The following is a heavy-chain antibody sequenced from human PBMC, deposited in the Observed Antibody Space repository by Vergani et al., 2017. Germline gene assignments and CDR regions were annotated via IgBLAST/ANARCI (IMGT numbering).Heavy chain of an antibody. Sequence: QVQLQESGPGLVKPSETLSLTCTVSGGSISSYYWSWIRQPPGKGLEWIGYIYYSGSTNYNPSLKSRVTISVDTSKNQFSLKLSSVTAADTAVYYCAGQWLVRSYWGQGTLVTVSS. V-gene: IGHV4-59*08. J-gene: IGHJ4*02. D-gene: IGHD6-19*01. CDR3: AGQWLVRSY. CDR1: GGSISSYY. CDR2: IYYSGST.